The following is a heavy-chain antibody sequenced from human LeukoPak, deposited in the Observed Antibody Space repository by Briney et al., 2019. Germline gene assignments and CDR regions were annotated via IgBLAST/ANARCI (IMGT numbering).Heavy chain of an antibody. CDR1: GFTFSSYN. V-gene: IGHV3-21*01. CDR3: ARDGEMATFYFDY. CDR2: ISSSGYI. Sequence: GGSLRLSCAASGFTFSSYNMNWVRQAPGKGLEWVSSISSSGYIYYADSVKGRFTISRDNAKNSLYLQMNSLRAEDTAVYYCARDGEMATFYFDYWGQGTLVTVSS. J-gene: IGHJ4*02. D-gene: IGHD5-24*01.